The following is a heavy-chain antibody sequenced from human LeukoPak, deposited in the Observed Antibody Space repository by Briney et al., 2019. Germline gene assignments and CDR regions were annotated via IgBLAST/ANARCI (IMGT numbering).Heavy chain of an antibody. J-gene: IGHJ5*02. CDR1: GGPFSGYY. CDR2: FTHLETT. Sequence: SETLSLTCDVYGGPFSGYYWTWIRQPPGKGLEWLGEFTHLETTNYNPSLKSRVTVSVDTSKNQFSLRLSSVTAADTALYFCARGNRRLGYYGSGSRLPYDSWGQGTLVTVSS. CDR3: ARGNRRLGYYGSGSRLPYDS. D-gene: IGHD3-10*01. V-gene: IGHV4-34*01.